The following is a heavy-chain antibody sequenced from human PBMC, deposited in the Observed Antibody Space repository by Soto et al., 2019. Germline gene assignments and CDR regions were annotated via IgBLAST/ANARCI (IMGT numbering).Heavy chain of an antibody. D-gene: IGHD2-15*01. V-gene: IGHV6-1*01. CDR1: GDSVSSSSVA. CDR2: TYYRSRWYS. Sequence: RSLTCVVSGDSVSSSSVAWNWVRQSPSRGLEWLGRTYYRSRWYSDFAVSVRGRIVINADTSKNQFSLQLNSVTPEDTAVYFCARSEEDSDYYYYGLDVWGQGTTVTVYS. CDR3: ARSEEDSDYYYYGLDV. J-gene: IGHJ6*02.